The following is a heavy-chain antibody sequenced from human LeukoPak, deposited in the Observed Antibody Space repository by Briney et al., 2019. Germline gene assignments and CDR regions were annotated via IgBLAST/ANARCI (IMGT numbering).Heavy chain of an antibody. CDR1: GFTLNIYA. CDR2: ISPVSSYT. V-gene: IGHV3-21*01. D-gene: IGHD2/OR15-2a*01. Sequence: PGGSLRLSCAASGFTLNIYAMNWVRQAPGKGLDWVSTISPVSSYTWYAESVKGRFTISRDNPKNSLYLQMDSLRAEDTAVYYCVRDVSRRIGMDVWGQGTTVTVSS. J-gene: IGHJ6*02. CDR3: VRDVSRRIGMDV.